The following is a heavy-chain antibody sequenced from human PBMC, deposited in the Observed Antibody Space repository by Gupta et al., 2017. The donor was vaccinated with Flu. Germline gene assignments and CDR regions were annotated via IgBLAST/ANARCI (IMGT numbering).Heavy chain of an antibody. CDR3: ARQAKFCGTPNCYQYYYYGFDV. D-gene: IGHD2-2*01. J-gene: IGHJ6*02. CDR2: IYPGDSDT. Sequence: RRTPGKGLEWMGIIYPGDSDTRYSPSLQGQVTISVDKSINTAYLQWGSLQASDTAMYYCARQAKFCGTPNCYQYYYYGFDVWGQGTTVSVSS. V-gene: IGHV5-51*01.